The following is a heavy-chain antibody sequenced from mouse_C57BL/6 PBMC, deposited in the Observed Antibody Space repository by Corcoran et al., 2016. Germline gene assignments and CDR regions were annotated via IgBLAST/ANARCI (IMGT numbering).Heavy chain of an antibody. V-gene: IGHV1-26*01. J-gene: IGHJ3*01. Sequence: EVQLQQSGPELVKPGASVKISCKASGYTFTDYYMNWVKQSHGKSLEWIGDINPNNGGTSYNQKFKGKATLTVDKSSSTAYMELRSLTSEDSAVYYWARSGRGGFAYWGQGTLVTVSA. CDR3: ARSGRGGFAY. CDR2: INPNNGGT. CDR1: GYTFTDYY. D-gene: IGHD3-2*02.